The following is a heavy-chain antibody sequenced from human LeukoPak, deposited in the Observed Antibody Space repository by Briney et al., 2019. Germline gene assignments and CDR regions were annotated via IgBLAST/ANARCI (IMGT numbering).Heavy chain of an antibody. V-gene: IGHV3-23*01. CDR2: ISGSGGST. Sequence: GGSLRLSCAASGFTFSSYAMSWVRQAPGKGLEWVSAISGSGGSTYYADSVKGRFTISRDNSKNTVYLQMNSLRAEDTAVYYCAKGGSYRSQPYFDYWGQGTPVTVSS. J-gene: IGHJ4*02. CDR3: AKGGSYRSQPYFDY. CDR1: GFTFSSYA. D-gene: IGHD3-16*02.